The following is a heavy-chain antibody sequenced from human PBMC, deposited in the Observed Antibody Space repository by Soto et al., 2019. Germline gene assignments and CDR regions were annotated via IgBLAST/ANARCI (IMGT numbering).Heavy chain of an antibody. J-gene: IGHJ2*01. CDR1: GFTFSSYG. Sequence: GGSLRLSCAASGFTFSSYGMHWVRQAPGKGLEWVAVISYDGSNKYYADSVKGRFTISRDNSKNTLYLQMNSLRAEDTAVYYCAKVSGSYYWYFDLWGRGTLVTVSS. CDR3: AKVSGSYYWYFDL. CDR2: ISYDGSNK. V-gene: IGHV3-30*18. D-gene: IGHD3-10*01.